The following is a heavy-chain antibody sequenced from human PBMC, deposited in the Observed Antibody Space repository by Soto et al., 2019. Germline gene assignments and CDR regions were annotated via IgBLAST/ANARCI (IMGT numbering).Heavy chain of an antibody. CDR2: INHSGST. D-gene: IGHD5-12*01. CDR1: GGSFSGYY. J-gene: IGHJ4*02. CDR3: ARGRLRLAIDY. Sequence: SETLSLTCAVYGGSFSGYYWSWIRQPPGKGLEWIGEINHSGSTNYNPSLKSRVTISVDTSKNQFSLKLSSVTAADTAVYYCARGRLRLAIDYWGQGTLVTVSS. V-gene: IGHV4-34*01.